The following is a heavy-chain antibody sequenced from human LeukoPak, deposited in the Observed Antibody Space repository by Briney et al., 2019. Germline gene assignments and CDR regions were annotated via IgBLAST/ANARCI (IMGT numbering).Heavy chain of an antibody. CDR2: IYYSGST. CDR3: ARGGPVLLWFGEQFEERPGGFDP. CDR1: GGSISSYY. J-gene: IGHJ5*02. V-gene: IGHV4-59*01. D-gene: IGHD3-10*01. Sequence: PSETLSLTCTVSGGSISSYYWSWIRQFPGKGLEWIGYIYYSGSTNYNPSLKSRVTISVDTSKNQFSLKLSSVTAADTAVYYCARGGPVLLWFGEQFEERPGGFDPWGQGTLVTVSS.